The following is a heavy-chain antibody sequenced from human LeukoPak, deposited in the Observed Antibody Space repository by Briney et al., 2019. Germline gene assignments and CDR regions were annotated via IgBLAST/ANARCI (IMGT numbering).Heavy chain of an antibody. CDR1: GGFMSTYY. CDR3: ARGYSYPEY. D-gene: IGHD5-18*01. V-gene: IGHV4-59*01. CDR2: IYDSGST. J-gene: IGHJ4*02. Sequence: SETLSLTCTVSGGFMSTYYWSWIRQPPGKGLEWIGYIYDSGSTIYNRALKSRVTISMDTSSNKISLDLSSVTAADTAVYYCARGYSYPEYWGQGTLVTVSS.